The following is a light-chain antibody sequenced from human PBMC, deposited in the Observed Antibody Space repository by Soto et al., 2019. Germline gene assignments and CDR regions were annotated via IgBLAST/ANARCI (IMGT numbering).Light chain of an antibody. CDR3: HQRYIWPPLT. Sequence: EIVLTQSPATLSLSPGERATLSCRASLSVENYLAWFQQKRGQAPRLLIYDTSNRAAGIPDRFSGSGSGTDFTLTISSLEPEDFAVYYCHQRYIWPPLTFGGGTKVEIK. CDR1: LSVENY. CDR2: DTS. J-gene: IGKJ4*01. V-gene: IGKV3-11*01.